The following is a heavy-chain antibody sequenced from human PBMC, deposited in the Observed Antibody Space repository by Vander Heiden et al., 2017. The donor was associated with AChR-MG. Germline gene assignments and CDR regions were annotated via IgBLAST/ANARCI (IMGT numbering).Heavy chain of an antibody. CDR3: ARDQMSGDYGGGFDY. J-gene: IGHJ4*02. V-gene: IGHV3-21*01. CDR1: GFTFSGYR. D-gene: IGHD4-17*01. Sequence: EVQLVESGGGLVKPGGSLRLSCAASGFTFSGYRRKWVRQAPGKGLEWVSSIRSSSSYIYYADSVKGRFTISRDNAKISLYRQMNSLGAEDTAVYYCARDQMSGDYGGGFDYWCQGTLVTVSS. CDR2: IRSSSSYI.